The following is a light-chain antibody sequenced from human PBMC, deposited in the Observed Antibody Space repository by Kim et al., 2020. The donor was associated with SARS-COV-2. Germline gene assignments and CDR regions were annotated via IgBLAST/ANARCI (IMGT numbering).Light chain of an antibody. CDR1: QSVSSTY. Sequence: EIVLTQSPGTLSLSPGERATLSCRASQSVSSTYLAWYQQKPGQAPRLLIYGASSRATDIPDRFSGGGSGTDFTLTISRLEPEDFAVYYCHQYGTSTYTFGQGTKLEI. J-gene: IGKJ2*01. CDR3: HQYGTSTYT. V-gene: IGKV3-20*01. CDR2: GAS.